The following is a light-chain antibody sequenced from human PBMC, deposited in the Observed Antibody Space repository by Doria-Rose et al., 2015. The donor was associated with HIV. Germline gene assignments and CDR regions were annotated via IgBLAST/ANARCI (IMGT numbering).Light chain of an antibody. Sequence: EIVMTQSPGTLSLSPGERATLSCCASQSFSSTYLAWYQQKPAKALSLLIYDVSTRATGIPDRFSASGSGTDFTLTINRLEPEDFALYYCHQYGTSWTFGQGTKVEI. V-gene: IGKV3-20*01. CDR2: DVS. CDR3: HQYGTSWT. J-gene: IGKJ1*01. CDR1: QSFSSTY.